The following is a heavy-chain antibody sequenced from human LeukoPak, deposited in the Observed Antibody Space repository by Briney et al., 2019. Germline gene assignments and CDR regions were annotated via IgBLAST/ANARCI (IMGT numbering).Heavy chain of an antibody. Sequence: ASVTVSCKASGYTFTSYGISWVRQAPGQGLKWMGWISAYNGNTNYAQKLQGRVTMTTDTSTSTAYMELRSLRSDDTAVYYCARDLSSWRDDYSNHWGQGTLVTVSS. CDR3: ARDLSSWRDDYSNH. V-gene: IGHV1-18*01. D-gene: IGHD4-11*01. CDR2: ISAYNGNT. CDR1: GYTFTSYG. J-gene: IGHJ5*02.